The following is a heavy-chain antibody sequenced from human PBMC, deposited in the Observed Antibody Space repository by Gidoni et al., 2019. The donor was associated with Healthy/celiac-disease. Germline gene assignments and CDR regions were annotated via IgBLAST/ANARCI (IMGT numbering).Heavy chain of an antibody. Sequence: EVQLVESGGGLVKPGGSLRRSCAASGFTFSSYSMNWVRPAPGTGLEWVSSISSSSSYIYYADSVKGRFTISRDNAKNSLYLQMNSLRAEDTAVYYCARDSVAGRGAYYFDYWGQGTLVTVSS. CDR1: GFTFSSYS. D-gene: IGHD6-19*01. CDR3: ARDSVAGRGAYYFDY. V-gene: IGHV3-21*01. CDR2: ISSSSSYI. J-gene: IGHJ4*02.